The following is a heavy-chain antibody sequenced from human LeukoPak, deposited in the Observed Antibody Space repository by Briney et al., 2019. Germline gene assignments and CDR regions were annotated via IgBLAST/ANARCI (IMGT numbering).Heavy chain of an antibody. J-gene: IGHJ4*02. D-gene: IGHD3-10*01. Sequence: PGGSLRLSCAASGFTFSSYSMNWVRQAPGKGLEWVSSISSSSSYIYYADSVKGRFTISRDNAKNSLYLQMNSLRAEHTAVYYCASPYGSGLDYWGQGTLVTVSS. CDR2: ISSSSSYI. V-gene: IGHV3-21*01. CDR1: GFTFSSYS. CDR3: ASPYGSGLDY.